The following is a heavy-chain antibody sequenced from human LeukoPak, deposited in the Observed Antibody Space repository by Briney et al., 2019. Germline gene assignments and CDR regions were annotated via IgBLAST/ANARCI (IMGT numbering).Heavy chain of an antibody. D-gene: IGHD3-10*01. Sequence: SETLSLTCAVSGYSISSGYYCGWIRQPPGKGLEWIGSMYHNRGTYYNPSLKSRVTISMDTSKNQFSLRLSSVTAADTAVYYCASYYASGVSAYDYFGMDVWGKGTTVTVSS. V-gene: IGHV4-38-2*01. CDR1: GYSISSGYY. CDR2: MYHNRGT. J-gene: IGHJ6*04. CDR3: ASYYASGVSAYDYFGMDV.